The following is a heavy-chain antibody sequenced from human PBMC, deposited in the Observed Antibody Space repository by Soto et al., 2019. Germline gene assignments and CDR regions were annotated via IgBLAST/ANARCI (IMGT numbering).Heavy chain of an antibody. V-gene: IGHV1-46*01. CDR2: ISPSGGST. CDR3: VRSAHQRENYYGLDV. CDR1: GYTFSTYY. D-gene: IGHD1-26*01. J-gene: IGHJ6*02. Sequence: QVQLVQSGAEVKKPGASVKISCKASGYTFSTYYMHWVRQAPGQGLAWMAIISPSGGSTTYPQKFQGRVTMTRDTSTGTVYMELSSLRSEDTAVYYCVRSAHQRENYYGLDVWGQGTTVTVSS.